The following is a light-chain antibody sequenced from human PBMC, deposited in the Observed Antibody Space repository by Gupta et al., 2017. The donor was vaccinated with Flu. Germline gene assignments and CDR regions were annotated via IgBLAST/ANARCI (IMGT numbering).Light chain of an antibody. J-gene: IGKJ1*01. V-gene: IGKV3-11*01. Sequence: EIVLTQSPATLSLSPGERATLSCRASESVSTSLDWLQQRPGQAPRVLIYSASGRATGIPARFSGSGSGTDFTLTISSREPEDFAVYYCQQRSNWPWTFGQGTKVEIK. CDR1: ESVSTS. CDR3: QQRSNWPWT. CDR2: SAS.